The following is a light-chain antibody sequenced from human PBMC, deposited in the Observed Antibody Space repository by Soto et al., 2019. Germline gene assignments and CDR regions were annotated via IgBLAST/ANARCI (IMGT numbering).Light chain of an antibody. CDR3: TSYTSSSTLL. J-gene: IGLJ3*02. CDR1: SSDVGGYDY. CDR2: EVS. V-gene: IGLV2-14*01. Sequence: QSVLTQPASVSGSPGQSITISCTGTSSDVGGYDYVSWYQQHPGKAPKLMIYEVSNRASGISYRFSGSKSGNTASLTISGLQPEDEADYYCTSYTSSSTLLFGGGTKLTVL.